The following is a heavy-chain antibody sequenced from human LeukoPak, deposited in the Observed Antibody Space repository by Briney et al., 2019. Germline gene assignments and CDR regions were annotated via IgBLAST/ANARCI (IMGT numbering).Heavy chain of an antibody. CDR3: ARRTPGPGIAVAGSFDS. V-gene: IGHV4-59*08. CDR1: GDSISRYY. D-gene: IGHD6-19*01. J-gene: IGHJ4*02. Sequence: PSETLSLTCTVSGDSISRYYWSWIRQPPGKGLEWIGYIYYSGSTNYNPSLKSRVTITEDTSKNRLSLRLTSVTAADTAVYYCARRTPGPGIAVAGSFDSWGQGTLVTVSS. CDR2: IYYSGST.